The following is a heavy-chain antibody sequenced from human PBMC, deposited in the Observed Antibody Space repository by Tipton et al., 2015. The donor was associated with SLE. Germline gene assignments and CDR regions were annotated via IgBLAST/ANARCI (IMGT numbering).Heavy chain of an antibody. D-gene: IGHD3-10*01. V-gene: IGHV4-34*01. Sequence: GLVKPSETLSLTCAVYGGPFTGTYWNWIRQPPGKGLEWIGEINYSGSTNYNPSLKSRVTKSIDTSKNQFSLKLSSVTAADTAVYYCARVGQRRFSGRDPYGTFDIWGQGTMVTVSS. J-gene: IGHJ3*02. CDR1: GGPFTGTY. CDR2: INYSGST. CDR3: ARVGQRRFSGRDPYGTFDI.